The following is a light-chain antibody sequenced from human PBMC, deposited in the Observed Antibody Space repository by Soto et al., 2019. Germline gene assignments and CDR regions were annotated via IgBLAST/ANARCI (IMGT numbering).Light chain of an antibody. Sequence: DIQMTQCPSTLSASVGDRVTITCRASQSISSWLAWYQQKPGKAPKLLIYKASSLESGVPSRFRGSGSGTEFTLTISSLQPDDFATYYCQQYNSYSGYTFGQGTKLEIK. CDR1: QSISSW. J-gene: IGKJ2*01. CDR2: KAS. V-gene: IGKV1-5*03. CDR3: QQYNSYSGYT.